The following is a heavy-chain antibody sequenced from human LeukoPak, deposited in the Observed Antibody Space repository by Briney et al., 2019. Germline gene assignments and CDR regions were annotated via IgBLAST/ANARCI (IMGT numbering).Heavy chain of an antibody. Sequence: GGSLRLSCAASGFTFSTYSMNWVRQAPGKGLEWVSSISSSGSYIYDADSVKGRFTISRDNAKNSLYLRMNSLRAEDTAVYYCARYSSTWAAFDIWGQGTMVTVSS. D-gene: IGHD6-13*01. CDR2: ISSSGSYI. CDR3: ARYSSTWAAFDI. J-gene: IGHJ3*02. CDR1: GFTFSTYS. V-gene: IGHV3-21*01.